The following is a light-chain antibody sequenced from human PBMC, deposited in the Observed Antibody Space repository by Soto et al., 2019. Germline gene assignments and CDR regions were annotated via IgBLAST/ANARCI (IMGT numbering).Light chain of an antibody. Sequence: DIQMTQSPSSLSTSVGDRVTITCRASQAIGIYLAWYQQKPGKVPKLLIYAASTLQSGVPSRFIGSGSGTDFTLTINSLQPEDVATYYCQKYSGAPPTFGQGTKVEIK. CDR1: QAIGIY. J-gene: IGKJ1*01. CDR2: AAS. CDR3: QKYSGAPPT. V-gene: IGKV1-27*01.